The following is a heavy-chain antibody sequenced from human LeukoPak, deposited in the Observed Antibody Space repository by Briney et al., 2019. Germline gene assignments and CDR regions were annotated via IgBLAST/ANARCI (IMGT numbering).Heavy chain of an antibody. Sequence: GASVKVSCKASGYTFTGYYMHWVRQAPGQGLEWMGWINPSSGGTNYAQKFQGRVTMTRDTSISTAYMELSRLRSDDTAVYYCARVLTRGGNSHFDYWGQGTLVTVSS. V-gene: IGHV1-2*02. D-gene: IGHD2-21*02. CDR3: ARVLTRGGNSHFDY. CDR2: INPSSGGT. CDR1: GYTFTGYY. J-gene: IGHJ4*02.